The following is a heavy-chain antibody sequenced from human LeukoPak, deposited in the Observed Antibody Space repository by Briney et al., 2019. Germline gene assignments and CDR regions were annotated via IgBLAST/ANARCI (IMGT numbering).Heavy chain of an antibody. J-gene: IGHJ3*02. V-gene: IGHV3-53*01. CDR2: IYSGGTT. CDR3: AMGSCTSTSCYAGGHGYDI. D-gene: IGHD2-2*01. Sequence: GGSLRLSCVASGFTISSHYIIWVRQAPGKGLEWVSVIYSGGTTYYATSVKGRFTTSRDNSKNTVYLQINSLRVEDTAVYYCAMGSCTSTSCYAGGHGYDIWGQGTRVTVSS. CDR1: GFTISSHY.